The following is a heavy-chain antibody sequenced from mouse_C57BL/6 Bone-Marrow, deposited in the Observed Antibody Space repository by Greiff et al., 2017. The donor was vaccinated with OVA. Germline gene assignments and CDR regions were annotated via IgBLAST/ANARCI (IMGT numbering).Heavy chain of an antibody. D-gene: IGHD1-1*01. CDR3: AREGLLLTTVALDD. V-gene: IGHV1-69*01. CDR1: GYTFTSYW. CDR2: IDPSDSYT. Sequence: QVQLQQPGAELVMPGASVRLSCKASGYTFTSYWLHWVTQRPGQGLEWIGEIDPSDSYTNYNQKFKGKSTLTVDKSSSTAYMQLSSLTSEDSAVYYCAREGLLLTTVALDDWGQGTTLTVAS. J-gene: IGHJ2*01.